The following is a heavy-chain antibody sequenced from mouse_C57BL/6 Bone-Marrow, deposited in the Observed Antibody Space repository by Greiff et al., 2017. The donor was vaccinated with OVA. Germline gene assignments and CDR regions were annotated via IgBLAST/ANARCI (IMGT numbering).Heavy chain of an antibody. D-gene: IGHD1-1*01. CDR2: IDPSDSYT. Sequence: QVQLQQPGAELVRPGTSVKLSCKASGYTFTSYWMHWVKQRPGQGLEWIGVIDPSDSYTNYNQKFKGKATLTVDTSSSTAYMQLSSLTSEDSAVYYCASGLRNYWGQGTTLTVSS. CDR3: ASGLRNY. J-gene: IGHJ2*01. CDR1: GYTFTSYW. V-gene: IGHV1-59*01.